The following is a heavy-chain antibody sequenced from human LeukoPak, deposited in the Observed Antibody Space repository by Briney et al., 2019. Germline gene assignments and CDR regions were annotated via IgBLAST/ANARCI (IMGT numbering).Heavy chain of an antibody. V-gene: IGHV3-30*04. Sequence: GGSLRLSCAASGFTFTSYAMHWVRQAPGKGLEWVAVISFAGDIYYYADSVKGRFTISRDNSRSTLYLHMNSLRAEDTALYYCAREGEYSSSWYKYYYFDYWGQGTLVTVSS. CDR1: GFTFTSYA. CDR3: AREGEYSSSWYKYYYFDY. CDR2: ISFAGDIY. J-gene: IGHJ4*02. D-gene: IGHD6-13*01.